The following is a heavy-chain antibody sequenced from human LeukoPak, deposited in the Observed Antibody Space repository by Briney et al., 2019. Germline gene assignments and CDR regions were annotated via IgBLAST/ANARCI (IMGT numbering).Heavy chain of an antibody. V-gene: IGHV4-61*02. D-gene: IGHD3-22*01. Sequence: KSSETLSLTCTVSGGSISSGSYYWSWIRQPAGKGLEWIGRIYTSGSTNYNPSLKSRVTISVDTSKNQFSLKLSSVTAADTAVYYCARDRYYDSSGYNWFDPWGQGTLVTVSS. CDR3: ARDRYYDSSGYNWFDP. CDR2: IYTSGST. CDR1: GGSISSGSYY. J-gene: IGHJ5*02.